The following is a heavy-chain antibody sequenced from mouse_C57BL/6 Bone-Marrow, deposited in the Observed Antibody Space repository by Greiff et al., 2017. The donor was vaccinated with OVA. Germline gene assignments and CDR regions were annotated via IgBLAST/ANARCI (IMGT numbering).Heavy chain of an antibody. D-gene: IGHD1-1*01. Sequence: VQLQQSGPGLVQPSQSLSITCTVSGFSLTSYGVHWVRQSPGKGLEWLGVIWSGGSTDYNAAFISRLSISKDNSKSQVFFKMNSLQADDTAIYYCASTTVVGYWYFDVWGTGTTVTVSS. V-gene: IGHV2-2*01. CDR2: IWSGGST. CDR3: ASTTVVGYWYFDV. CDR1: GFSLTSYG. J-gene: IGHJ1*03.